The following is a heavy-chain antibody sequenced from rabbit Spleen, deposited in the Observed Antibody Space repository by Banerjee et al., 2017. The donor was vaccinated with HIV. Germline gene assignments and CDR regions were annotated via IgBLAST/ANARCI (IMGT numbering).Heavy chain of an antibody. CDR1: GVSFTSNYY. J-gene: IGHJ6*01. CDR2: IDTGSSGFT. D-gene: IGHD8-1*01. Sequence: QEQLVESGGDLVKPEGSLTLTCTASGVSFTSNYYMCWVRQAPGKGLEWIACIDTGSSGFTYFASWAKGRFTISKTSSTTVTLQVTSLTAADTATYFCARDSGTSFSSYGMDLWGPGTLVTVS. CDR3: ARDSGTSFSSYGMDL. V-gene: IGHV1S45*01.